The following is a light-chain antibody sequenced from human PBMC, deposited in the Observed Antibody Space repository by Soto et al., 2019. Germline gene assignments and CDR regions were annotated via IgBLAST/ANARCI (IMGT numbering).Light chain of an antibody. J-gene: IGKJ4*01. CDR1: QPISSY. CDR3: QQVESYPST. V-gene: IGKV1-33*01. CDR2: DAS. Sequence: DIEMPQSPSALSASVGDKVTITCRASQPISSYLNWYQHKPGKAPKLLIYDASNLERGVPARFSGSGSGTDFSFTISSLQPEDIATYYCQQVESYPSTFGGGTKVDIK.